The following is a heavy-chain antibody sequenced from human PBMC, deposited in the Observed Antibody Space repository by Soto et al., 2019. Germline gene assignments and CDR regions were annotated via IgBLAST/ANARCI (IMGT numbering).Heavy chain of an antibody. J-gene: IGHJ5*02. CDR3: ARVSPDDFWSGYYWFDP. Sequence: QVQLQESGPGLVKPSGTLSLTCAVSSGSIRSSNWWSWVRQPPGKGLEGIGEIYHSGSTNYNPSLKSRVTISVDKSKNQFSLKLSSVTAADTAVYYCARVSPDDFWSGYYWFDPWGQGTLVTVSS. CDR2: IYHSGST. D-gene: IGHD3-3*01. V-gene: IGHV4-4*02. CDR1: SGSIRSSNW.